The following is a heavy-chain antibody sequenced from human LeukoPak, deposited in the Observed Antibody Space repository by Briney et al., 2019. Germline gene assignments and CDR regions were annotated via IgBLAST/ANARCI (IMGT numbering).Heavy chain of an antibody. J-gene: IGHJ4*02. CDR3: ARYSSSSTYFNY. D-gene: IGHD6-6*01. V-gene: IGHV3-7*05. CDR2: IKQEGSEK. Sequence: GRSLRLFCAASGFTFSTAWMSWVRQAPGKGPEWVANIKQEGSEKHYADSVRGRFTLSRDNAKNSLYMQMNSLRAEDTAVYYCARYSSSSTYFNYWGQGTLVTVSS. CDR1: GFTFSTAW.